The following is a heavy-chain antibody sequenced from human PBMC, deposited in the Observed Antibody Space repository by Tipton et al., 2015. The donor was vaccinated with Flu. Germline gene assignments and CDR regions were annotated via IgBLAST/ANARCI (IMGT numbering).Heavy chain of an antibody. CDR1: GDSIGSPYF. Sequence: TLSLTCSVSGDSIGSPYFWAWIRQFPGKGLEWIGTVSRTGSTIYNPSLKSRVTISVDTSKNQFSLRLSSVTAADTAVYYCARGLYSSSWSAFDIWGQGTMVTVSS. J-gene: IGHJ3*02. CDR2: VSRTGST. D-gene: IGHD6-13*01. V-gene: IGHV4-38-2*01. CDR3: ARGLYSSSWSAFDI.